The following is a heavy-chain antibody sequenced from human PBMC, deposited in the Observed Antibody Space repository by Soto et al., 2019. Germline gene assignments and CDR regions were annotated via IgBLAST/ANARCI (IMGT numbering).Heavy chain of an antibody. CDR1: GYTFTSYA. V-gene: IGHV1-3*01. J-gene: IGHJ5*02. Sequence: ASVKGSCKASGYTFTSYAMHWVRQAPGQRLEWMGWINAGNGNTNHAQKLQGRVTMTTDTSTSTAYMELRSLRSDDTAVYYCARGVGSGTYYNQYNWFDPWGQGTLVAVSS. D-gene: IGHD3-10*01. CDR3: ARGVGSGTYYNQYNWFDP. CDR2: INAGNGNT.